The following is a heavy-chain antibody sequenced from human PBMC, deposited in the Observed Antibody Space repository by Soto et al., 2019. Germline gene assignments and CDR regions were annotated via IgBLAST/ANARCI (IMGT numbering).Heavy chain of an antibody. CDR3: GRGTYSSSSDY. CDR2: IYYSGST. CDR1: GGSISSYY. D-gene: IGHD6-6*01. V-gene: IGHV4-59*01. Sequence: SETLSLTCTVSGGSISSYYWSWIRQPPGKGLEWIGYIYYSGSTNYNPSLKSRVTISVDTSKNQFSLKLSSVTAADTAVYYCGRGTYSSSSDYWGQGTLVTVSS. J-gene: IGHJ4*02.